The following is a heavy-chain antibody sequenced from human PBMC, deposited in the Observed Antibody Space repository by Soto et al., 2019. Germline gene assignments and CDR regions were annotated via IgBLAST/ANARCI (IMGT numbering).Heavy chain of an antibody. CDR3: ASGCGGTYYSRIHY. J-gene: IGHJ4*02. Sequence: EVQLLESGGGLVQPGGSLRLSCAASGFTFSSYAMSWVRQAPGKGLEWVSGISDSGGSTYYADSVKGRFTISRDNSKNTLYLQMNSLRAEDTAVYYCASGCGGTYYSRIHYWGQGTLVTVSS. CDR2: ISDSGGST. D-gene: IGHD2-15*01. V-gene: IGHV3-23*01. CDR1: GFTFSSYA.